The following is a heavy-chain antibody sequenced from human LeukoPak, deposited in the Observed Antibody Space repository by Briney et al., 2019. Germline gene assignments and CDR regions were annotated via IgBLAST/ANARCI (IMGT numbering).Heavy chain of an antibody. CDR1: GGTFSSYA. CDR3: ARDRSPRHYYDTSDYHGAAHY. V-gene: IGHV1-18*01. Sequence: GASVKVSCKASGGTFSSYAISWVRQAPGQGLEWMGWISTYNGDTKYAQKFQDRVTMTTDTSTSTAYMELRSLRSDDTAVFYCARDRSPRHYYDTSDYHGAAHYWGQGTLVTVSS. J-gene: IGHJ4*02. CDR2: ISTYNGDT. D-gene: IGHD3-22*01.